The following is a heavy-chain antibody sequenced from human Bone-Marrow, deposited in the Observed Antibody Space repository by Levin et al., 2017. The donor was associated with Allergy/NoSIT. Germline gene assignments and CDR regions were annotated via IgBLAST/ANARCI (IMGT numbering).Heavy chain of an antibody. CDR1: GFSFDDAW. D-gene: IGHD3-22*01. CDR3: TTTMINNY. CDR2: IKGKSDGGIT. V-gene: IGHV3-15*01. Sequence: LSLTCVASGFSFDDAWMSWVRQAPGKGLEWVGRIKGKSDGGITEYAAPVKGRFTISRDDSKRTVYLQMNSLKIEDTAVYYCTTTMINNYWGRGTLVTVSS. J-gene: IGHJ4*02.